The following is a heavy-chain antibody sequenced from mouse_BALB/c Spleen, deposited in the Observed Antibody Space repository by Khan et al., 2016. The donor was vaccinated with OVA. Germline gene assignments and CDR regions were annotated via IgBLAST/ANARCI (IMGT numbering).Heavy chain of an antibody. CDR3: ARVYGGDSDY. V-gene: IGHV3-2*02. D-gene: IGHD1-1*01. CDR1: GYSIASDYA. CDR2: ISYSGNT. J-gene: IGHJ2*02. Sequence: EVQLVESGPGLVKPSQSLSLTCTVTGYSIASDYAWNWIRQFPGNKLEWMGFISYSGNTKYNPSLKSRFSITRDTSKNQFFLQLNSVTTEDTATDYCARVYGGDSDYWGQGTSLTVSS.